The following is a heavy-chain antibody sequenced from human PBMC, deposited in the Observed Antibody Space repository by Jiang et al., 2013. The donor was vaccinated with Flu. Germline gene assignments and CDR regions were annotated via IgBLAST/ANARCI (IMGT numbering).Heavy chain of an antibody. Sequence: KPTQTLTLTCTFSGFSLSTSGVGVGWIRQPPGKALDWLALIYWDDDKRYSPSLKNRLAITKGTPKNQVVLTMTNMDPVDTATYYCAHILSYYYDASGFNYYFVLLGPREPVGHRLL. CDR3: AHILSYYYDASGFNYYFVL. J-gene: IGHJ4*02. CDR2: IYWDDDK. V-gene: IGHV2-5*02. CDR1: GFSLSTSGVG. D-gene: IGHD3-22*01.